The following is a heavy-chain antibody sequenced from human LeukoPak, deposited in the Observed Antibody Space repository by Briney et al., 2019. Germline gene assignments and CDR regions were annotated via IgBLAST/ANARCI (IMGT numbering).Heavy chain of an antibody. Sequence: GGSLRLSCAASGFTFSSYGMHWVRQAPGKGLEWVAVISYDGSNKYYADSVKGRFTISRDNSKNTLYLQMNSLRAEDTAVYYCAKPPPQIRLWLTFDYWGQGTLVTVSS. CDR1: GFTFSSYG. V-gene: IGHV3-30*18. CDR2: ISYDGSNK. D-gene: IGHD5-18*01. J-gene: IGHJ4*02. CDR3: AKPPPQIRLWLTFDY.